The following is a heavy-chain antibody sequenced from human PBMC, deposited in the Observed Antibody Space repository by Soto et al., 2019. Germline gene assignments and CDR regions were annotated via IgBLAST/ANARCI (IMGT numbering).Heavy chain of an antibody. CDR1: GYTFTSYG. CDR2: ISAYNGNT. D-gene: IGHD3-22*01. Sequence: ASVKVSCKASGYTFTSYGISWVRQAPGQGLEWMGWISAYNGNTNYAQKLQGRVTMTTHTSTSTAYMELRSLRSDDTAVYYCARDWSGYYDSSGYSGFDPWGQGTLVTVSS. V-gene: IGHV1-18*01. J-gene: IGHJ5*02. CDR3: ARDWSGYYDSSGYSGFDP.